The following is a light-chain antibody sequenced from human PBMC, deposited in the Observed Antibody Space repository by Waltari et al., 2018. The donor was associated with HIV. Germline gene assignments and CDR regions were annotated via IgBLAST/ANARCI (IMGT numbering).Light chain of an antibody. CDR1: ALTKYS. V-gene: IGLV3-27*01. Sequence: SYELTQPSSVSVSPGQTARITCSGDALTKYSARWYQQKPAQAPVLVIYNTTERPSGIPGRFSGARSGTTVTLTISGAQVGDEADYYCFSAADDNLRVFGGGTKLTVL. CDR3: FSAADDNLRV. J-gene: IGLJ3*02. CDR2: NTT.